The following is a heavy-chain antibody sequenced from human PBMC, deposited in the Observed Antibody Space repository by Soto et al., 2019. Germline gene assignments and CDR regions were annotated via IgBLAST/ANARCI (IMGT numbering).Heavy chain of an antibody. D-gene: IGHD1-1*01. Sequence: QGQLVQSGPEVKKPGASVKVSCKASGYTFTRYGISWVRQAPAQGLEWMGWISGYNGDTNYAQEVQGRVTMTIDTSTSTAYMELRSLTSDGTAIYYCAKNGQLPYCYYGMDVWGQGTTVTVSS. CDR3: AKNGQLPYCYYGMDV. J-gene: IGHJ6*02. CDR1: GYTFTRYG. CDR2: ISGYNGDT. V-gene: IGHV1-18*01.